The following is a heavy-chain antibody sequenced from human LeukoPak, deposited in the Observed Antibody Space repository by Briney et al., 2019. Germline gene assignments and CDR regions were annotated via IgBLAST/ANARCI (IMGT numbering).Heavy chain of an antibody. Sequence: GGSLRLSCVASGFTFSSYAMHWVRQAPGKGLEWVAVISYDGSKKYADSVRGRFTISRDDSKNTVYLQMNSLRSEDTAVFYCARDYFDSSAYYLPGPCNYWGQGTLVTVSS. V-gene: IGHV3-30*03. CDR3: ARDYFDSSAYYLPGPCNY. D-gene: IGHD3-22*01. CDR1: GFTFSSYA. CDR2: ISYDGSKK. J-gene: IGHJ4*02.